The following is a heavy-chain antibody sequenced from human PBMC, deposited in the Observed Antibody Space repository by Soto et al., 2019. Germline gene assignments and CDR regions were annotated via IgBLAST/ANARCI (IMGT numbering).Heavy chain of an antibody. D-gene: IGHD3-10*01. CDR2: INHSGST. Sequence: PSETLSLTCALYGASFSGYYWVWVRQPPGKGLEWIGEINHSGSTNYNPSLKSRVPISVDTSKNQFSLKLSSVTAADTAVYYCARVLALNYYGSGSYYKSYAFDIWGQGTMVTVSS. CDR3: ARVLALNYYGSGSYYKSYAFDI. J-gene: IGHJ3*02. V-gene: IGHV4-34*01. CDR1: GASFSGYY.